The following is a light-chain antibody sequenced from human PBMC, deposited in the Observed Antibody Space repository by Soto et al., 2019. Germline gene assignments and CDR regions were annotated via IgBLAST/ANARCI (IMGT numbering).Light chain of an antibody. J-gene: IGLJ1*01. CDR1: SSDVGGYNY. V-gene: IGLV2-14*01. CDR2: EVS. Sequence: ALTQPASVSGSPGQSITISCTGTSSDVGGYNYVSRYQQHPGKAPKLMIYEVSNRPSGVSNRFSGSKSGNTASLTISGLQAEDEADYYCSSYTSSSTYVFGTGTKVT. CDR3: SSYTSSSTYV.